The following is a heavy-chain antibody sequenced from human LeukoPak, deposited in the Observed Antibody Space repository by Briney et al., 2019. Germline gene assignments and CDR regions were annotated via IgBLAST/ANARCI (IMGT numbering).Heavy chain of an antibody. CDR2: INSDGSST. D-gene: IGHD1-7*01. CDR3: ARDFLGSVITGTTIGVNWFDP. Sequence: GGSLRLSCAASGFTFSSYWMHWVRQAPGKGLVWVSRINSDGSSTSYADSVKGRFTISRDNAKNTLYLQMNSLRAEDTAVYYCARDFLGSVITGTTIGVNWFDPWGQGTLVTVSS. V-gene: IGHV3-74*01. J-gene: IGHJ5*02. CDR1: GFTFSSYW.